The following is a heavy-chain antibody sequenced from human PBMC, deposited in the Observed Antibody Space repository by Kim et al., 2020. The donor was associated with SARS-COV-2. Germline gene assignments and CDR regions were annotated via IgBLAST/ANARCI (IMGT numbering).Heavy chain of an antibody. Sequence: EPGERRFPITRDTSTNTRYLQMNSLRAEDTAVYYCAKAPDYGDSRGDYWGQGTLVTVSS. V-gene: IGHV3-23*01. D-gene: IGHD4-17*01. CDR3: AKAPDYGDSRGDY. J-gene: IGHJ4*02.